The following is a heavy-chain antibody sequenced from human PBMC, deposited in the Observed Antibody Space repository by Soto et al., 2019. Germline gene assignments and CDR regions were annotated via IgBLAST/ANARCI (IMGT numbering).Heavy chain of an antibody. CDR1: GGTFSRYA. J-gene: IGHJ4*02. V-gene: IGHV1-69*01. D-gene: IGHD2-15*01. CDR3: ARYERYCSGGSCYSFGY. Sequence: QVQLVQSGAEVKKPGSSVKVSCKASGGTFSRYAISWVRQAPGQGLEWMGGIIPIFGTANYAQKFQGRVTITADESTSTAYMELSSMRSADTAVYYCARYERYCSGGSCYSFGYWGQGTLVTVSS. CDR2: IIPIFGTA.